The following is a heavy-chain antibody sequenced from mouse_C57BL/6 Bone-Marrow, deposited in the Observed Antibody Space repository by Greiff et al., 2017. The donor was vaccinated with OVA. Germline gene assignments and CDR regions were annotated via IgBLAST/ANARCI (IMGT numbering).Heavy chain of an antibody. CDR3: TRGYSNYDAMDY. Sequence: QVQLKESGAELVRPGASVTLSCKASGYTFTDYEMHWVKQTPVHGLEWIGAIDPATGGTAYNQKFKGKAILTADKSSSTAYMELRSLTSEDSAVYYCTRGYSNYDAMDYWGQGTSVTVSS. D-gene: IGHD2-5*01. CDR2: IDPATGGT. V-gene: IGHV1-15*01. CDR1: GYTFTDYE. J-gene: IGHJ4*01.